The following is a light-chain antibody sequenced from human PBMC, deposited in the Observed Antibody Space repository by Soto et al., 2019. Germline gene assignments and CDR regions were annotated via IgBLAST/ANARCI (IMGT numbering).Light chain of an antibody. Sequence: QSALTQPPSVSGAPGQRVTISCTGSSSNIGAGCDVHWYQQLPGTAPKLLIYGNSNRPSGVPDRFSGSKSGTSASLAITGLQAEYEADYYCQSYDRSLSRVFGTGTKVTVL. CDR1: SSNIGAGCD. V-gene: IGLV1-40*01. J-gene: IGLJ1*01. CDR2: GNS. CDR3: QSYDRSLSRV.